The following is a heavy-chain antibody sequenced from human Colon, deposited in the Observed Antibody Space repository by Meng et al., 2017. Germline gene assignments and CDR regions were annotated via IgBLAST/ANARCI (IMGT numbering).Heavy chain of an antibody. CDR3: ARQVGKYWYFDV. V-gene: IGHV4-31*01. CDR2: IDDSGTT. Sequence: QVQLQESGPGLVKPSQTLSLTCTVSGATINSGGYFWTWIRQLPGKGLEWTGYIDDSGTTKYNPSLKNSLTISRDTSKNEFSLKLGSVTAADTAVYYCARQVGKYWYFDVWGRGTLVTVSS. CDR1: GATINSGGYF. J-gene: IGHJ2*01. D-gene: IGHD2-2*01.